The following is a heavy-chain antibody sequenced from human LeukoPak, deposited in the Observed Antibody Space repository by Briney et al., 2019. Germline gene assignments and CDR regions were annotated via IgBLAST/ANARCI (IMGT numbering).Heavy chain of an antibody. CDR3: ARGSEMATIHDY. CDR2: ISSSSSYI. V-gene: IGHV3-21*04. Sequence: PGGSLRLSCAASGFTFSSYSMNWVRQAPGKGLEWVSSISSSSSYIYYADSVKGRFTISRDNAKNSLYLQMNSLRAEDTAVYYCARGSEMATIHDYWGQGTLVTVSS. D-gene: IGHD5-24*01. J-gene: IGHJ4*02. CDR1: GFTFSSYS.